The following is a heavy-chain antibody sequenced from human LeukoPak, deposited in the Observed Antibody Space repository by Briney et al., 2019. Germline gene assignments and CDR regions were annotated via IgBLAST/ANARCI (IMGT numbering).Heavy chain of an antibody. CDR2: IGTAGDT. CDR3: TRVGYCATTSCRTAFDI. V-gene: IGHV3-13*01. D-gene: IGHD2-2*01. Sequence: HPGGSLRLSCAASGFTFSSYDMHWVRQATGKGLEWVSAIGTAGDTYYAGSVKGRFTISRENAKSSLYLQMNSLRAGDTAVYFCTRVGYCATTSCRTAFDIWGQGTMVTVSS. CDR1: GFTFSSYD. J-gene: IGHJ3*02.